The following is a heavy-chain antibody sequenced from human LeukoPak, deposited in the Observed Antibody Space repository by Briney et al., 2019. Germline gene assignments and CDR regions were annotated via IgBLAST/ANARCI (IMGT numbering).Heavy chain of an antibody. CDR3: ARHGTYFYTSSGYSHDAFDI. Sequence: PPETLSLTCTVSGGSISSYYWSWIRQPPGKGLEWIGYIFYSGSTNYNPSLKSRVTTSVDTAKKQFSLRLSSVTAADTAVYYCARHGTYFYTSSGYSHDAFDIWGQGTMVTVSS. D-gene: IGHD3-22*01. CDR1: GGSISSYY. CDR2: IFYSGST. V-gene: IGHV4-59*08. J-gene: IGHJ3*02.